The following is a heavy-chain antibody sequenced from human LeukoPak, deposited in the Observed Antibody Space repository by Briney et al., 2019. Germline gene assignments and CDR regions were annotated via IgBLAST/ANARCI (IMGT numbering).Heavy chain of an antibody. J-gene: IGHJ4*02. CDR1: GFTFDDYT. CDR3: AKELYDSSGYYFLDY. D-gene: IGHD3-22*01. V-gene: IGHV3-43*01. Sequence: GGSLRLPCAASGFTFDDYTMHWVRQAPGKGLEWVSLISWDGGSTYYADSVKGRFTISRDNSKNSLYLQMNSLRTEDTALYYCAKELYDSSGYYFLDYWGQGTLVTVSS. CDR2: ISWDGGST.